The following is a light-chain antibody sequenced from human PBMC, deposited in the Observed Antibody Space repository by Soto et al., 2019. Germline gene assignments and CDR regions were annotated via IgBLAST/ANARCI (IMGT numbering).Light chain of an antibody. CDR3: LLYYGGAYV. CDR2: TTI. V-gene: IGLV7-43*01. Sequence: QTVVTQEPSLTVSPGGTVTLTCASSTGAVTSGNYPSWFQQKPGQAPRALIYTTINTYSWTPARFSGSLLGDKAALTLSGLQPEDEAEYYCLLYYGGAYVFGSGTKLTVL. CDR1: TGAVTSGNY. J-gene: IGLJ1*01.